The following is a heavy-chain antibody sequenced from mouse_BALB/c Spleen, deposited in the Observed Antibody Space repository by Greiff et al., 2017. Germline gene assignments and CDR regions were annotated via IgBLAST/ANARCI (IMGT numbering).Heavy chain of an antibody. V-gene: IGHV1-54*01. Sequence: VQLQQSGAELVRPGTSVKLSCTASGYAFTSYLIEWVKQRPGQGLEWIGVINPGSGGTNYNEKFKGKATLTTDKSSSTAYMQLSSLTSDDSAVYFCAREDRYDGAMDYWGQGTSVTVSS. D-gene: IGHD2-14*01. J-gene: IGHJ4*01. CDR2: INPGSGGT. CDR1: GYAFTSYL. CDR3: AREDRYDGAMDY.